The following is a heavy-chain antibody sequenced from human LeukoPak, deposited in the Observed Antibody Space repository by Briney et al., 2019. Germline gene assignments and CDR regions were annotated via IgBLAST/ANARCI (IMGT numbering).Heavy chain of an antibody. D-gene: IGHD3-16*02. Sequence: SETLSLTCTVSGYSISSGYYWSWIRQPAGKGLEWIGRIYTSGSTNYNPSLKSRVTMSVDTSKNQFSLKLSSVTAADTAVYYCARAHHRRVYDYVWGSYPYWGQGTLVTVSS. CDR1: GYSISSGYY. V-gene: IGHV4-4*07. CDR3: ARAHHRRVYDYVWGSYPY. J-gene: IGHJ4*02. CDR2: IYTSGST.